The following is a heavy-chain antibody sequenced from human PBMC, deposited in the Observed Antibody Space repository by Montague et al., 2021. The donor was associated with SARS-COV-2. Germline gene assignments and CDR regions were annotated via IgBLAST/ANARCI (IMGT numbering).Heavy chain of an antibody. D-gene: IGHD5-24*01. J-gene: IGHJ4*02. CDR1: GGSISSYY. Sequence: SETLSLTCTVSGGSISSYYYCWIRQPPGKGLEWIGYIFYSGSTNSNPSLKSPVTISVDTSKNQFSLKLSSVTAADTAVYYCARGDVEMATIKSGGPFYHFDYWGQGTLVTVSS. CDR2: IFYSGST. CDR3: ARGDVEMATIKSGGPFYHFDY. V-gene: IGHV4-59*13.